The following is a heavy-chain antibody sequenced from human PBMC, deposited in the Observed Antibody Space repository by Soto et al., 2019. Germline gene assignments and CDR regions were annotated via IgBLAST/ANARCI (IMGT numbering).Heavy chain of an antibody. CDR1: GFTFSSYA. CDR3: VKSRGGNNFDFFD. D-gene: IGHD5-12*01. J-gene: IGHJ4*02. CDR2: IRGNGDPP. Sequence: GSLRLSCSASGFTFSSYAMHWVRQAPGKGLEYVSGIRGNGDPPFYADSVKGRFTISRDNSKNTLYLQMSSLSADDTAVYYCVKSRGGNNFDFFDWGQGALVTVSS. V-gene: IGHV3-64D*06.